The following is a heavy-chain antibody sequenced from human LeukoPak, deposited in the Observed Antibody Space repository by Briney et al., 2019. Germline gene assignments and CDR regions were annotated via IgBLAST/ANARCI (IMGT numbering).Heavy chain of an antibody. V-gene: IGHV3-23*01. Sequence: PGRSLILSCTASGFTFGDHAMSWVRQAPGKGLEWVSAISGSGGSTYYADSVKGRFTISRDNSKNTLYLQMNSLRAEDTAVYYCAKGLYYDSSGYYLDYWGQGTLVTVSS. J-gene: IGHJ4*02. CDR2: ISGSGGST. CDR1: GFTFGDHA. D-gene: IGHD3-22*01. CDR3: AKGLYYDSSGYYLDY.